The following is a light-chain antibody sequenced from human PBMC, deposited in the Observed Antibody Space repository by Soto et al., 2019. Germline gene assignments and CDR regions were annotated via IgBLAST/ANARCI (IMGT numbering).Light chain of an antibody. J-gene: IGKJ1*01. CDR3: QQYVSSVT. CDR2: GAS. Sequence: EIVLTQSPGSLSLSPGERATLSCRASQSVDSSFFAWYQQKPGQAPRLLIYGASNRATGIPDRFSGRGSGTDFTLTITGLKPEDFAVYYCQQYVSSVTFGKGTKVESK. V-gene: IGKV3-20*01. CDR1: QSVDSSF.